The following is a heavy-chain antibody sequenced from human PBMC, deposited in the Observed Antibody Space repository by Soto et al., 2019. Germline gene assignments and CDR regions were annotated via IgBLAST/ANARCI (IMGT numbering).Heavy chain of an antibody. CDR2: IIPIFGTA. Sequence: QVQLVQSGAEVRKPGSSVKVSCKASGGTFSRHAISWVRQAPGQGREWMGGIIPIFGTANHAQKFQGRVTIIADESTSTDYMELSSLRSEDTAIYYCARGWGYDTSDYYYAYWGQGTLVIVSS. V-gene: IGHV1-69*01. CDR1: GGTFSRHA. J-gene: IGHJ4*02. CDR3: ARGWGYDTSDYYYAY. D-gene: IGHD3-22*01.